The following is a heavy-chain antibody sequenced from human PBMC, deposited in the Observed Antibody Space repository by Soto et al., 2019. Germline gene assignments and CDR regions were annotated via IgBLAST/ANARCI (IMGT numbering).Heavy chain of an antibody. V-gene: IGHV3-30*18. D-gene: IGHD6-13*01. CDR3: AKCPGVAAAGPPFDP. CDR2: ISYDGGNK. Sequence: SLRLSCAASGYTFSSYGIHWVRQAPGKGLEWVAVISYDGGNKYYADSVKGRFTISRDNSKNTLYLQMNSLRSEDTAAYYCAKCPGVAAAGPPFDPWGQGTLVTVSS. CDR1: GYTFSSYG. J-gene: IGHJ5*02.